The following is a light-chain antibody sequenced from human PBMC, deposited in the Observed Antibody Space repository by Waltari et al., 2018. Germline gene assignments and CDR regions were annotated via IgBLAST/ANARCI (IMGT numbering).Light chain of an antibody. CDR1: QSVSSNY. CDR3: QQYGSSPS. CDR2: GAS. J-gene: IGKJ1*01. V-gene: IGKV3-20*01. Sequence: EIVLTQSPGTLSLSPGERATLSCRASQSVSSNYLAWYQQKPGQAPRLLIYGASARATGIPDRCSGSGSETDFTLTISRLEPEDFAVYYCQQYGSSPSFGQGTKVEIK.